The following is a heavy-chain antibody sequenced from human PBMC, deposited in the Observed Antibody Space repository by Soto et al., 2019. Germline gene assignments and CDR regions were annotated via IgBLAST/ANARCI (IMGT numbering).Heavy chain of an antibody. D-gene: IGHD2-2*01. V-gene: IGHV3-33*01. J-gene: IGHJ5*02. Sequence: GGSLRLSCAASGFTFSSYGMHWVRQAPGKGLEWVAVIWYDGSNKYYADSVKGRFTISRDNSKNTLYLQMNSLRAEDTAVYYCARERQDIVVVPANWFDPWGQGTLVTVSS. CDR1: GFTFSSYG. CDR2: IWYDGSNK. CDR3: ARERQDIVVVPANWFDP.